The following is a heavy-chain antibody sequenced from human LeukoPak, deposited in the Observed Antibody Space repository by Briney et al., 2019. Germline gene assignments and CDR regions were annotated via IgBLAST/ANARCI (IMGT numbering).Heavy chain of an antibody. D-gene: IGHD6-13*01. Sequence: ASVKASCKASGYTFTSYGISWVRQAPGQGLEWMGWISVYNGNTKYAQKVQGRVTMTTDTSTSTAYMELRSLRSDDTAVYYCARDLDSSSWFQHWGQGTLVTVSS. V-gene: IGHV1-18*01. CDR3: ARDLDSSSWFQH. CDR2: ISVYNGNT. CDR1: GYTFTSYG. J-gene: IGHJ1*01.